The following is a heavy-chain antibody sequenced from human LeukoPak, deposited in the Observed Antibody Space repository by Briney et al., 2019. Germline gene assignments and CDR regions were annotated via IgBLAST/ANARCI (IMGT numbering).Heavy chain of an antibody. Sequence: GGSLRLSCAAPGFTFSSYEMNWVRQAPGKGLEWVSYISSSGSTIYDADSVKGRFTISRDNAKNSLYLQMNSLRAEDTAVYYCAREARDGYNYGDYWGQGTLVTVSS. D-gene: IGHD5-24*01. CDR3: AREARDGYNYGDY. V-gene: IGHV3-48*03. J-gene: IGHJ4*02. CDR1: GFTFSSYE. CDR2: ISSSGSTI.